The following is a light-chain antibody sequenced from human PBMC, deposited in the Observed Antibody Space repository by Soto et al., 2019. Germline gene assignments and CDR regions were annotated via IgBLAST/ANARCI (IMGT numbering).Light chain of an antibody. V-gene: IGKV1-5*01. J-gene: IGKJ2*01. Sequence: DIQMTQSPSTLSASVGDRVTITCRASQSISSWLAWYQQKPGKAPKLLIYDASSLESGVPSRFSGSGSGTEFTLTISSLQHDDFATYYCQQYNSYETFGQGTKLEIK. CDR1: QSISSW. CDR3: QQYNSYET. CDR2: DAS.